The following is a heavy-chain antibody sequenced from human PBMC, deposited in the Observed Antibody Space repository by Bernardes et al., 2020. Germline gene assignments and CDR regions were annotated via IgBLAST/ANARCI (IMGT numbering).Heavy chain of an antibody. CDR3: ARIPYSENYFDY. CDR2: ISAYNGNT. D-gene: IGHD4-4*01. J-gene: IGHJ4*02. CDR1: GYTFTSYG. Sequence: ASVKVSCMASGYTFTSYGISWVRQAPGQGLEWMGWISAYNGNTNYAQKLQGRVTMTTDTSTSTAFMELRSLRSDDTAVYYCARIPYSENYFDYWGQGTLVTVSS. V-gene: IGHV1-18*01.